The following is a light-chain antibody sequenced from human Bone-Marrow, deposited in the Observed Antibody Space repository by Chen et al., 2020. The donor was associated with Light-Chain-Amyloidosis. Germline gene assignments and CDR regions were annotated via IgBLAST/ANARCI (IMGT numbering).Light chain of an antibody. CDR1: ALPKQY. CDR2: KDS. Sequence: SYELTQPPSLSVSPGQTARITCSGDALPKQYAYWYQQKPGQAPVRVIYKDSERPSEIPERFSGSSSGTTVTLTISGVQAEDEADYYCQSADSSDLGVFGGGTKLTVL. V-gene: IGLV3-25*03. CDR3: QSADSSDLGV. J-gene: IGLJ3*02.